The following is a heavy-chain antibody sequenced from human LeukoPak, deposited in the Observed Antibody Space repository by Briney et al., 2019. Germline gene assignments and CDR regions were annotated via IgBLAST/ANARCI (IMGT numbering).Heavy chain of an antibody. CDR3: TANCGGDCSFYFDY. CDR1: GFTFSNAW. V-gene: IGHV3-15*01. Sequence: PGGSLRLSCAASGFTFSNAWMSWVRQAPGKGLEWVGRIKSKTDGGTTDYAAPVKGRFTISRDDSKNTLYLQMNSLKTEDTAEYYCTANCGGDCSFYFDYWGQGTLVTVSS. J-gene: IGHJ4*02. D-gene: IGHD2-21*02. CDR2: IKSKTDGGTT.